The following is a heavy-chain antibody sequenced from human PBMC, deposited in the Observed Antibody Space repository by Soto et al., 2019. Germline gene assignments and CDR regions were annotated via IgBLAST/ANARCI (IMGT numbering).Heavy chain of an antibody. Sequence: PGGSLRLSCAASGFTFSSYAMHWVRQAPGKGLEWVAVISYDGSNKYYADSVKGRFTISRDNSKNTLYLQMNSLRAEDTAVYYCARGLGYCTNGVCYTGRLPESGLDYWGQGTLVTVSS. J-gene: IGHJ4*02. V-gene: IGHV3-30-3*01. CDR2: ISYDGSNK. CDR1: GFTFSSYA. CDR3: ARGLGYCTNGVCYTGRLPESGLDY. D-gene: IGHD2-8*01.